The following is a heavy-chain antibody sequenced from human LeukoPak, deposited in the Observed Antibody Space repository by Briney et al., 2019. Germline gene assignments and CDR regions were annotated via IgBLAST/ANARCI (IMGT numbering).Heavy chain of an antibody. J-gene: IGHJ3*02. D-gene: IGHD6-13*01. V-gene: IGHV4-59*01. CDR1: GGSFSGYY. CDR2: IYYSGST. CDR3: AREAAGKDAFDI. Sequence: SETLSLTCAAYGGSFSGYYWSWIRQPPGKGLEWIGYIYYSGSTNYNPSLKSRVTISVDTSKNQFSLKLSSVTAADTAVYYCAREAAGKDAFDIWGQGTMVTVSS.